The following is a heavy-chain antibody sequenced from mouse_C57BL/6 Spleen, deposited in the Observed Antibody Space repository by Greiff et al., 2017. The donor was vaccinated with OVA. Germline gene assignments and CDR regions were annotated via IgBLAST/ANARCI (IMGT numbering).Heavy chain of an antibody. CDR1: GFNIKDDY. CDR2: IDPENGDT. CDR3: NTRINTVVEEGAMDY. Sequence: VQLQQSGAELVKPGASVKLSCTASGFNIKDDYMHWVKQRPEQGLEWIGWIDPENGDTEYASKFQGKATITADTSSTTAYMQLSSLTSEDTAVYSCNTRINTVVEEGAMDYWGQGTTLTVSS. D-gene: IGHD1-1*01. J-gene: IGHJ4*01. V-gene: IGHV14-4*01.